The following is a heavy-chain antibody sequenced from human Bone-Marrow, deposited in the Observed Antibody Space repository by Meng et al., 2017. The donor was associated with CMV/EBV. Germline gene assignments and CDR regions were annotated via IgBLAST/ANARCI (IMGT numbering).Heavy chain of an antibody. CDR1: GFTFSSYW. Sequence: GESLKISCAASGFTFSSYWMTWVRRAPGKGLEWVANIKQDGSEKYYVDSVKGRFTISRDNAKNSLFLQMNSLRAEDTAVYYCARAFVAAAGTRLADYWGQGTLVTGSS. CDR3: ARAFVAAAGTRLADY. V-gene: IGHV3-7*01. CDR2: IKQDGSEK. D-gene: IGHD6-13*01. J-gene: IGHJ4*02.